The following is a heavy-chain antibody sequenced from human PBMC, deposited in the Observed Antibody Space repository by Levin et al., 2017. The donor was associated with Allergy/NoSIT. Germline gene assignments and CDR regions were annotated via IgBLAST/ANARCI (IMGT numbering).Heavy chain of an antibody. D-gene: IGHD3-9*01. CDR1: GFTVSHTY. CDR3: AGTHFDSRASVDF. J-gene: IGHJ1*01. Sequence: SGGSLRLSCAASGFTVSHTYMAWIRQAPGKGLEWVPVIYSGGTTYYADSVKGRFPVSRDSSRNTLDLHMSSLRSGDTARYYCAGTHFDSRASVDFWGQGTLVTVAS. CDR2: IYSGGTT. V-gene: IGHV3-53*01.